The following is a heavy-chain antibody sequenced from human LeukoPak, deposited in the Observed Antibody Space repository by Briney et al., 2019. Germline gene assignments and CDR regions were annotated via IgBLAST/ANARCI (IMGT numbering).Heavy chain of an antibody. CDR1: GGSISSGSYY. CDR2: IYTSGST. J-gene: IGHJ2*01. Sequence: SQTLSLTCTVSGGSISSGSYYWSRIRQPAGKGLEWIGRIYTSGSTNYNPSLKRRVTISVDTSKNQFSLKLSSVTAADTAVYYCARATYYYDSSGYWYFDLWGRGTLVTVSS. CDR3: ARATYYYDSSGYWYFDL. V-gene: IGHV4-61*02. D-gene: IGHD3-22*01.